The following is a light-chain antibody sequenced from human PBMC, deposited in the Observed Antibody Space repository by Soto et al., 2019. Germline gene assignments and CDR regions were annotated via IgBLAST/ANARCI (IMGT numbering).Light chain of an antibody. J-gene: IGKJ1*01. V-gene: IGKV1-5*01. CDR3: QQYNSYPWT. Sequence: DIQMTQSPSTLSASVGDRVTITCRASQSISSWLAWYQQKPGKAPKLLIYDASSLESGGPSRFSGSGSGTEFTITISSLQPDDFATYYCQQYNSYPWTFGQGTKVEIK. CDR2: DAS. CDR1: QSISSW.